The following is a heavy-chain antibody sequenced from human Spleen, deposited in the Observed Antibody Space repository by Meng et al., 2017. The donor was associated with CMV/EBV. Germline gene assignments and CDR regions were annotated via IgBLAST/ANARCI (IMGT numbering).Heavy chain of an antibody. Sequence: ASVKVSCKASGGTFSSYAISWVRQAPGQGLEWMGWINPNSGGTNYAQKFQGRVTTTWDTSISTAYMEMSRLTSDDTAVYYCAAHDDILTGYHSLDGFEIWGQGTMVTVSS. CDR1: GGTFSSYA. J-gene: IGHJ3*02. CDR2: INPNSGGT. CDR3: AAHDDILTGYHSLDGFEI. D-gene: IGHD3-9*01. V-gene: IGHV1-2*02.